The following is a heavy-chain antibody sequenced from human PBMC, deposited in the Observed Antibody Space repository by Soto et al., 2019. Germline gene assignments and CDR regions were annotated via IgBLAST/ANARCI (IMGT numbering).Heavy chain of an antibody. CDR1: EYSFTSYY. D-gene: IGHD3-22*01. CDR3: AATRGYSPPFDS. Sequence: QVQLVQSGAEVKKPGASAKVSCKASEYSFTSYYMHWVRRAPGQGLKWMGMIDPSGDNTGYPQKFQGRVTMTSDTSTSTVYMELSSLRSEDTAMYYRAATRGYSPPFDSWGQGTRVTVS. J-gene: IGHJ4*02. CDR2: IDPSGDNT. V-gene: IGHV1-46*01.